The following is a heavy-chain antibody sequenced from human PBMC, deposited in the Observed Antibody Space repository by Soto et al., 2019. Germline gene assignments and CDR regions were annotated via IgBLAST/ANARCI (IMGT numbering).Heavy chain of an antibody. Sequence: EVQLVESGGGLVQPGGSLRLSCAASGFTFSSYSMNWVRQAPGKGLEWVSYISSSSSTIYYADSVKGRFTISRDNAKNSLYLQMNSLRAEDTAVYYCASDPRITIFGVVIIPKQYYYYYMDVWGKGTTVTVSS. CDR2: ISSSSSTI. CDR1: GFTFSSYS. V-gene: IGHV3-48*01. J-gene: IGHJ6*03. D-gene: IGHD3-3*01. CDR3: ASDPRITIFGVVIIPKQYYYYYMDV.